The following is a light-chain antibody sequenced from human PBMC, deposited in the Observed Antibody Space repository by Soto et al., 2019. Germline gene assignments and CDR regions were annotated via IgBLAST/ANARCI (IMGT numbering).Light chain of an antibody. CDR1: QNIFTY. V-gene: IGKV1-39*01. Sequence: DIQVTQSPSSLSASVGDRVTITCRASQNIFTYLNWYQQRPGQAPNLLIYATSNLQSGVPSRVSGSGSGTDFTLTISSLQHEDFATYYCQQTYSSPTFGQGTMVEIK. CDR2: ATS. J-gene: IGKJ2*01. CDR3: QQTYSSPT.